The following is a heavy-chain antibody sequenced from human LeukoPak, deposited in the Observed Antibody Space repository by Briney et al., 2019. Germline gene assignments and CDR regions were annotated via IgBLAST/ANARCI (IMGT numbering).Heavy chain of an antibody. Sequence: GGSLRLSCAASGFSFSTYGMNWVRQAPGKGLEWVSYISSSGSTIYYADSVKGRFTISRDNAKNSLYLQMNSLRAEDTAVYYCARGYCGGDCYSSGDAFDIWGRGTMVTVSS. J-gene: IGHJ3*02. D-gene: IGHD2-21*02. CDR2: ISSSGSTI. V-gene: IGHV3-48*04. CDR1: GFSFSTYG. CDR3: ARGYCGGDCYSSGDAFDI.